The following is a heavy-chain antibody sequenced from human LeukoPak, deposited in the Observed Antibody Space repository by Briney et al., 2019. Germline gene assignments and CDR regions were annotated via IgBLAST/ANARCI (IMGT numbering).Heavy chain of an antibody. Sequence: PGGSLRLSCAASGFTFSSYAMSWVRQAPGKGLEWVSVISGSGGTTFYADSVKGRFTISRDNSKNTLYLQMNSLRAEDTAVYYCAKRAPPDIVVVPQSFEFDYWGQGTLVTVSS. CDR3: AKRAPPDIVVVPQSFEFDY. V-gene: IGHV3-23*01. CDR2: ISGSGGTT. J-gene: IGHJ4*02. D-gene: IGHD2-2*01. CDR1: GFTFSSYA.